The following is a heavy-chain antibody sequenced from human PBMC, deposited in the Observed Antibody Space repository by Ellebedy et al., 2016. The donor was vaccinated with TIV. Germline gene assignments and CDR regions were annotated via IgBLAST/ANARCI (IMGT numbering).Heavy chain of an antibody. CDR1: GDSISSGGYY. CDR3: ARDFHDYGIDAFDI. Sequence: LRLSCTVSGDSISSGGYYWGWIRQHPGKGLEYIGYIYYSGRTDYNPSLKSRVTLSVDTSKNQFSLKLSSVTAADTAVYYCARDFHDYGIDAFDIWGQGTMVTVSS. CDR2: IYYSGRT. V-gene: IGHV4-31*03. J-gene: IGHJ3*02. D-gene: IGHD4-17*01.